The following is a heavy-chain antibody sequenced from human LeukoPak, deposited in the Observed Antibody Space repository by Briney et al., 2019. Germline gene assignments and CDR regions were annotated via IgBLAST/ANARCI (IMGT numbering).Heavy chain of an antibody. CDR3: ATGEWLALFDY. Sequence: GASVKVSCKASGGTFSSYAISWVRQAPGQGLEWMGGIIPIFGTANYAQKFQGRVTITADESTSTAYMELSSLRSEDTAVYYCATGEWLALFDYWGQGTLVTVSS. D-gene: IGHD6-19*01. J-gene: IGHJ4*02. V-gene: IGHV1-69*13. CDR2: IIPIFGTA. CDR1: GGTFSSYA.